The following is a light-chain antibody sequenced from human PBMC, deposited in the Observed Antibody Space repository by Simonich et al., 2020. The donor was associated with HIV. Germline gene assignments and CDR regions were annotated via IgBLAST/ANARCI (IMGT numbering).Light chain of an antibody. CDR2: DAS. J-gene: IGKJ4*01. CDR3: QQNDDLPLT. Sequence: DIQLTQSPSFLSASVGDRVTITCRASQGIASYLAWYQQKPGKAPKVRIYDASNLETGVPLRFSGSRSGTNFTFTISSLQAEDIATYYCQQNDDLPLTFGGGTKVEIK. V-gene: IGKV1-33*01. CDR1: QGIASY.